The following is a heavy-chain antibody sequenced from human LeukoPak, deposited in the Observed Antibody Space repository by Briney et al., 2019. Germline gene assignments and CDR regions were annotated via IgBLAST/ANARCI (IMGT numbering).Heavy chain of an antibody. J-gene: IGHJ4*02. V-gene: IGHV3-30*18. CDR2: ISYDGSNK. CDR3: AKPYGDPDY. CDR1: GFTFSSYG. Sequence: GRSLRLSCAASGFTFSSYGMHWVRQAPGKGLEWVAVISYDGSNKHYADSVKGRFTISRDNSKNTLYLQMNSLRAEDTAVYYCAKPYGDPDYWGQGTLVTVSS. D-gene: IGHD4-17*01.